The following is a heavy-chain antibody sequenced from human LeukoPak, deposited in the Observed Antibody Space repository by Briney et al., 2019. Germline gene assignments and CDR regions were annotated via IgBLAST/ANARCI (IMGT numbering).Heavy chain of an antibody. D-gene: IGHD3-22*01. V-gene: IGHV1-69*13. J-gene: IGHJ4*02. Sequence: SVKVSCKASGGIFSRITISWVRQAPGQGFEWMGGNTPIFGTANFAQKFQGRVSITADESTSTAFMELTSLRSEGTAVYYCAREWGLESSGYYYAYWGQGTLVTVSS. CDR3: AREWGLESSGYYYAY. CDR1: GGIFSRIT. CDR2: NTPIFGTA.